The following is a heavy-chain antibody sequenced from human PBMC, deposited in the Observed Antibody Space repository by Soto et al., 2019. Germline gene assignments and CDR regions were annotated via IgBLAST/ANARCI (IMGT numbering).Heavy chain of an antibody. CDR1: GFTFSSYG. D-gene: IGHD6-6*01. Sequence: QVQLVESGGGVVQPGRSLRLSCAASGFTFSSYGMHWVRQAPGKGLEWVAVRWYDGSNKYYADSVKGRFTISRDNSKNRLYRQMNSLRAEDTAVYYCARDHEVGYSTSFGDYGGRGTLVIVSS. CDR3: ARDHEVGYSTSFGDY. CDR2: RWYDGSNK. J-gene: IGHJ4*01. V-gene: IGHV3-33*01.